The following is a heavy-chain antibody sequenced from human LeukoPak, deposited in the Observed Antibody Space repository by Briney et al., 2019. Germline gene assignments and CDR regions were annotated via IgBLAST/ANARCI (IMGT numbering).Heavy chain of an antibody. CDR3: ANSYDFWSGYLVN. V-gene: IGHV3-53*05. CDR2: LFGGGST. D-gene: IGHD3-3*01. J-gene: IGHJ4*02. Sequence: GGSLRLSCAASGFTVSSNYMSWVRQAPGKGLEWVSVLFGGGSTYYADSVKGRLTISRDNAKNSLYLQMNSLRAEDMALYYCANSYDFWSGYLVNWGQGTLVTVSS. CDR1: GFTVSSNY.